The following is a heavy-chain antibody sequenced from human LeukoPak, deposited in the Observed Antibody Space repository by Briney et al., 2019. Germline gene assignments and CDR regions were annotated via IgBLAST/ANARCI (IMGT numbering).Heavy chain of an antibody. Sequence: AASVKVSCKASGYTFTGYYMHWVRQAPGQGLEWMGWINPNSGGTNYAQRFQGRVTMTRDTSISTAYMELSNVRSDDTALYYCARAGTESKWGLPRADYYYMDVWGKGTTVTVSS. J-gene: IGHJ6*03. CDR2: INPNSGGT. CDR1: GYTFTGYY. V-gene: IGHV1-2*02. CDR3: ARAGTESKWGLPRADYYYMDV. D-gene: IGHD7-27*01.